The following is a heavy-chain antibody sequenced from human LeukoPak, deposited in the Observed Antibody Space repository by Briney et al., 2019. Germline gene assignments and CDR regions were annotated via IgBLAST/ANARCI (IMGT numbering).Heavy chain of an antibody. D-gene: IGHD3-16*01. V-gene: IGHV5-51*01. CDR2: IYPGDSNT. J-gene: IGHJ4*02. CDR1: GYSFTSYW. Sequence: GESLKISCKGSGYSFTSYWIGWVRQMPGKGLEWMGIIYPGDSNTKYSPSFQGQVTISADKSIRTAYLRWSSLEASDTAMYYCARRPMIPFGGAQYYFDYWGQGTLVTVSS. CDR3: ARRPMIPFGGAQYYFDY.